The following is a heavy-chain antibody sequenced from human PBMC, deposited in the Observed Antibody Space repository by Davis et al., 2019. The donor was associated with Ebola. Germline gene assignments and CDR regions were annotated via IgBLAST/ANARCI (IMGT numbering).Heavy chain of an antibody. Sequence: GESLKISCAASGFTFSSYGMHWVRQAPGKGLEWVAVIWYDGSNKYYADSVKGRFTISRDNSKNTLYLQMNSLRAEDTAVYYCAKDPVWVDCWGQGTLVTVSS. CDR3: AKDPVWVDC. J-gene: IGHJ4*02. CDR2: IWYDGSNK. V-gene: IGHV3-33*06. D-gene: IGHD3-16*01. CDR1: GFTFSSYG.